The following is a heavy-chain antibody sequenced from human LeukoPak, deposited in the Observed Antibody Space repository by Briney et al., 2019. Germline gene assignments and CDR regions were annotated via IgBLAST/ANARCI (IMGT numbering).Heavy chain of an antibody. CDR3: ARGSKYYYDSSGFPNWFDP. CDR1: GGSFSDYY. CDR2: IIHSGST. J-gene: IGHJ5*02. D-gene: IGHD3-22*01. Sequence: SETLSLTCAVYGGSFSDYYWSWIRQPPGKGLEWIGEIIHSGSTNYNPSLKSRVTISVDTSKNQFSLNLSSVTAADTAVYYCARGSKYYYDSSGFPNWFDPWGQGTLVTVSS. V-gene: IGHV4-34*01.